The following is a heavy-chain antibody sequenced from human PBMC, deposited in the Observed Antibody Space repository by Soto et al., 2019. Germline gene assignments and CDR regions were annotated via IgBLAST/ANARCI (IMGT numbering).Heavy chain of an antibody. V-gene: IGHV3-7*04. Sequence: PGGSLRLSCAASGFTFSSYWMSWVRQAPGKGLEWVANIKQDGSEKYYVDSVKGRFTISRDNAKNSLYLQMNSLRAEDTAEYYCARFYYDSSGYLPSPYYYYYGMDVWGQGTTVTVSS. CDR2: IKQDGSEK. CDR3: ARFYYDSSGYLPSPYYYYYGMDV. D-gene: IGHD3-22*01. J-gene: IGHJ6*02. CDR1: GFTFSSYW.